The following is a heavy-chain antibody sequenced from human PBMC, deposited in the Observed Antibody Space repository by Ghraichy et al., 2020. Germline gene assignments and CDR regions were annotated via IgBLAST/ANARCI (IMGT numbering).Heavy chain of an antibody. D-gene: IGHD1-1*01. Sequence: GGSRRLSCAASGFTFSDYWMTWVRQAPGKGLEWVANIRQDGNEIYYVDSVKGRFTISRDNAKNSLYLQMHSLRADDTAVYYCTRPRQHTYYYAMDVWGQGTTVTVSS. CDR2: IRQDGNEI. V-gene: IGHV3-7*01. J-gene: IGHJ6*02. CDR1: GFTFSDYW. CDR3: TRPRQHTYYYAMDV.